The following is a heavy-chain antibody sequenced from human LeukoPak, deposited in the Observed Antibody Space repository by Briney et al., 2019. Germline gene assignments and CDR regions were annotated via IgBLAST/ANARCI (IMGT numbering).Heavy chain of an antibody. V-gene: IGHV3-33*08. CDR1: GFTFRSYG. CDR3: ARISGWPATFDY. J-gene: IGHJ4*02. CDR2: IRYDGTNK. Sequence: GGSLRLSCAASGFTFRSYGMPWVRQAPGKGVEWVAFIRYDGTNKYYADSVKGRFTISRDDSKNTLYLQMNSLRAEDTAVYYCARISGWPATFDYWGQGTPVTVSS. D-gene: IGHD6-19*01.